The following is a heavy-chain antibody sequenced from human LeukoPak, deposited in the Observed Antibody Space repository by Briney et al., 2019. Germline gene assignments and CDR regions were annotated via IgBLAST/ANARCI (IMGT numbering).Heavy chain of an antibody. V-gene: IGHV4-59*08. D-gene: IGHD3-16*01. CDR1: GESISGFY. CDR2: IYYSGST. Sequence: SETLSLTCTVSGESISGFYWNWIRQPPGKGLEWIGYIYYSGSTNYNPSLKSRVTISIDTSKNQFSLKLSSVTAAGTAVYYCARSDYLDNWYFDLWGRGTLVTVSS. CDR3: ARSDYLDNWYFDL. J-gene: IGHJ2*01.